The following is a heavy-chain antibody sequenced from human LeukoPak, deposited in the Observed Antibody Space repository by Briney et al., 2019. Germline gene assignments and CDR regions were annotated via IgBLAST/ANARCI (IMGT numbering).Heavy chain of an antibody. D-gene: IGHD6-19*01. Sequence: KPSETLSLTCTVSGYSISSGYYWSWIRQPPGKGLEWIGYIYYSGSTNYNPSLKSRVTISVDTSKNQFSLKLSSVTAADTAVYYCARHFTSSSGSTDNWFDPWGQGTLVTVSS. CDR3: ARHFTSSSGSTDNWFDP. V-gene: IGHV4-61*01. J-gene: IGHJ5*02. CDR2: IYYSGST. CDR1: GYSISSGYY.